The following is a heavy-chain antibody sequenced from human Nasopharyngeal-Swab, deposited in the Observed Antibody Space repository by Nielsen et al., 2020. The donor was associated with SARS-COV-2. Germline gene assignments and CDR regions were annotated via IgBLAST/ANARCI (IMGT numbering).Heavy chain of an antibody. CDR3: ATQDGYNYYYYYIDV. J-gene: IGHJ6*03. V-gene: IGHV1-69*06. CDR2: IIPIFGTA. D-gene: IGHD5-24*01. Sequence: WVRQAPGQGLEWMGGIIPIFGTANYAQKFQGRVTITADKSTSIAYMELSGLRSEDTAVYYCATQDGYNYYYYYIDVWGKGTTVTVSS.